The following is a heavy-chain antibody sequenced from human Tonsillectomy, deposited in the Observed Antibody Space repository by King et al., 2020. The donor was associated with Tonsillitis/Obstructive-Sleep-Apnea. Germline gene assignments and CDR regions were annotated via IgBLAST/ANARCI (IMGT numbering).Heavy chain of an antibody. J-gene: IGHJ5*02. D-gene: IGHD4-17*01. CDR3: ARDTDYEWFDP. V-gene: IGHV4-61*01. CDR1: GGSVSSGSYY. Sequence: VQLQESGPGLVKPSETLSLTCNVSGGSVSSGSYYWSWIRQPPGKGLEWIGYIYYSGSTNYSPSLKSRVTISVDTSKNQFSLKLSSVTAADTAVYYCARDTDYEWFDPWGQGTLVTVSS. CDR2: IYYSGST.